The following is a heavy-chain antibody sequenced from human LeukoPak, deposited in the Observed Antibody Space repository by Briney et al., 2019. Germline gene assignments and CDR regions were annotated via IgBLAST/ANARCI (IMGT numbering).Heavy chain of an antibody. CDR1: GGTFSSYA. Sequence: SVKVSCKASGGTFSSYAISWVRQAPGQGLEWMGGIIPIFGTANYAQKLQGRVTMTTDTSTSTAYMELRSLRSDDTAVYYCARDLMWFDYWGQGTLVTVSS. V-gene: IGHV1-69*05. J-gene: IGHJ4*02. CDR3: ARDLMWFDY. CDR2: IIPIFGTA. D-gene: IGHD2-21*01.